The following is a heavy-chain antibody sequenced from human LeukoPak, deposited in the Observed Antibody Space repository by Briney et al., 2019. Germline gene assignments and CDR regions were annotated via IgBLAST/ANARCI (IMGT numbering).Heavy chain of an antibody. J-gene: IGHJ6*02. V-gene: IGHV3-7*01. CDR1: GFTFSSYW. CDR2: IKQDGSEK. Sequence: SGGSLRLSCAASGFTFSSYWMSWVRQAPGKGLEWVANIKQDGSEKYYVDSVKGRFTISRDNAKNSLYLQMNSLRAEDTAVYYCAREGCSGGSCYLAPLYYYYGMDVWGQGTTVTVSS. CDR3: AREGCSGGSCYLAPLYYYYGMDV. D-gene: IGHD2-15*01.